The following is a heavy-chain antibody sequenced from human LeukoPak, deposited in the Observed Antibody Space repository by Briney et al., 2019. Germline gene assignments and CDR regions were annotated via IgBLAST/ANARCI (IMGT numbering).Heavy chain of an antibody. CDR1: GDSVSSNNAA. J-gene: IGHJ4*02. Sequence: SQTLSLTCSISGDSVSSNNAAWNWIRQSPSRGLEWLGRTYYRSKWCNDYAVSVKSRISINPGTSKNQFSLQLNSVTPEDTAAYYCARDTRYGSGWPYYFDYWGQGTLVTVSS. CDR2: TYYRSKWCN. D-gene: IGHD6-19*01. CDR3: ARDTRYGSGWPYYFDY. V-gene: IGHV6-1*01.